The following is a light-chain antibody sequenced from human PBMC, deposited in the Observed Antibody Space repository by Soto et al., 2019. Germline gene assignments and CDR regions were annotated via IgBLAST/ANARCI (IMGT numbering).Light chain of an antibody. CDR3: QQYNSYSGT. V-gene: IGKV3-20*01. Sequence: EIVLTQSPATLSLSPGERATLSCRASQSVRYDYLAWYRQIPGQPPSLLIYDASTRAPGIPDRFSGSGSGTDFTLTIGRLEPEDFATYYCQQYNSYSGTFGQGTKVEIK. CDR1: QSVRYDY. CDR2: DAS. J-gene: IGKJ1*01.